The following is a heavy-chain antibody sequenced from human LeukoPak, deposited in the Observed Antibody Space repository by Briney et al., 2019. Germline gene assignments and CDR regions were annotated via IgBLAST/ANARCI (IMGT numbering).Heavy chain of an antibody. Sequence: GGSLRLSCAASGFTFSSYSMHWVRQAPGKGLEWVAIISFDGTYTYYADSVKGRFTISRDNSKNTLHLQMNSLRTEDTAVYYCARVPRYCSGASCYHFDYWGQGTLVSVSS. CDR2: ISFDGTYT. CDR3: ARVPRYCSGASCYHFDY. J-gene: IGHJ4*02. CDR1: GFTFSSYS. V-gene: IGHV3-30*04. D-gene: IGHD2-15*01.